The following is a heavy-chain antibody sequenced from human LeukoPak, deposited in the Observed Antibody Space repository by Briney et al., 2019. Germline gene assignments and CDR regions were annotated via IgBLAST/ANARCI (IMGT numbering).Heavy chain of an antibody. Sequence: GGSLRLSCAASGFTFSSYAMSWVRQAPGKGLEWVSAISGSGGSTYYADSVKGRFTISRDNSKNTLYLQMNSLRAEDTAVYYCAKDPYYYDSSGPSYNWFDPWGQGTLVTVSP. CDR1: GFTFSSYA. V-gene: IGHV3-23*01. J-gene: IGHJ5*02. D-gene: IGHD3-22*01. CDR2: ISGSGGST. CDR3: AKDPYYYDSSGPSYNWFDP.